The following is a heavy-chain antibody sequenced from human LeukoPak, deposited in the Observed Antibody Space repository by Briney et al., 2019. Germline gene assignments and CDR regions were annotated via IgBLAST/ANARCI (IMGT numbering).Heavy chain of an antibody. CDR3: ARDLGHCRNVICSSSAY. CDR2: ISTYNGNT. D-gene: IGHD6-6*01. Sequence: ASVKVSCKGSGYIFDRYGVSWVRQAPGQGLEWMGWISTYNGNTTYAEKIQGRVTMTTDTSTNTVYMELRSLRSDDTAVYYCARDLGHCRNVICSSSAYWGRGSLVSVSS. CDR1: GYIFDRYG. J-gene: IGHJ4*02. V-gene: IGHV1-18*01.